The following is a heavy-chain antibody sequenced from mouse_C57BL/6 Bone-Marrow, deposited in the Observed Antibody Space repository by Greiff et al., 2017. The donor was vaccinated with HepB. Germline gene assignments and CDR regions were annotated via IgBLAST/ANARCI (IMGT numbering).Heavy chain of an antibody. D-gene: IGHD1-1*01. CDR1: GYTFTDYY. J-gene: IGHJ1*03. V-gene: IGHV1-26*01. CDR2: INPNNGGT. CDR3: ARGGYYGSGYFDV. Sequence: EVQLQQSGPELVKPGASVKISCKASGYTFTDYYMNWVKQSHGKSLEWIGDINPNNGGTSYNQKFKGKATLTVDKSSSTAYMELRSLTSEDSAVHYCARGGYYGSGYFDVWGTGTTVTVSS.